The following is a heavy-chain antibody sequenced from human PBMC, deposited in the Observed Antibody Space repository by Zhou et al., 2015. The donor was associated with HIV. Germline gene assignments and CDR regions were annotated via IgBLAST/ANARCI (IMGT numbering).Heavy chain of an antibody. J-gene: IGHJ4*02. V-gene: IGHV1-69*12. Sequence: QVQLVQSGAEVKKPGSSVKVSCKASGGTFSSYAISWVRQAPGQGLEWMGGIIPIFGTANYAQKFQGRVTITADESTSTAYMELSSLRSEDTAVYYCARRSFPSALAVAGNYFDYWGQGNPWSPSPQ. D-gene: IGHD6-19*01. CDR3: ARRSFPSALAVAGNYFDY. CDR1: GGTFSSYA. CDR2: IIPIFGTA.